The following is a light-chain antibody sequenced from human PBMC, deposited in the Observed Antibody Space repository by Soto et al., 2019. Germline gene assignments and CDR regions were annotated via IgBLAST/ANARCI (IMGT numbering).Light chain of an antibody. CDR1: QDIRGA. V-gene: IGKV1-13*02. Sequence: AIPLTQSPSSLSASVGDRVTITCRASQDIRGALAWYQQKPGKAPKFLIFDVSTLQSGVPSRFSGSGSGTDFNLTISSLQPEDFGTYYCQQFNTYPITFGQGTRLEIK. CDR2: DVS. CDR3: QQFNTYPIT. J-gene: IGKJ5*01.